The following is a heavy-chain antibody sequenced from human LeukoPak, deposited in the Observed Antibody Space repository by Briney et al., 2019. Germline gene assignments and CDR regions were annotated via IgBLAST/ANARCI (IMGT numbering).Heavy chain of an antibody. D-gene: IGHD2-15*01. CDR2: ISGSGGST. J-gene: IGHJ4*02. V-gene: IGHV3-23*01. CDR3: AKDGPPIVVVVAATPGYFDY. Sequence: PGGSLRLSCAASGFTFSSYAMSWVRQAPGKGLEWVSAISGSGGSTYYADSVKGRFTISRDNSKNTLYLQTNSLRAEDTAVYYCAKDGPPIVVVVAATPGYFDYWGQGTLVTVSS. CDR1: GFTFSSYA.